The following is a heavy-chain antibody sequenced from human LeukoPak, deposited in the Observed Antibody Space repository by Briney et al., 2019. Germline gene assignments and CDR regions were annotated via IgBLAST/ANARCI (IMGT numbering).Heavy chain of an antibody. CDR3: ARTMYYYESSGYRDYFDS. Sequence: PSETLSLTCTVSGGSISGRSYYWHWIRQPAGKGLEWIGRTYISGTTNYNPSLKSRVTISADTSKNQFSLRLSSVTAADTAVYYCARTMYYYESSGYRDYFDSWGQGTLVTVSS. CDR1: GGSISGRSYY. V-gene: IGHV4-61*02. J-gene: IGHJ4*02. CDR2: TYISGTT. D-gene: IGHD3-22*01.